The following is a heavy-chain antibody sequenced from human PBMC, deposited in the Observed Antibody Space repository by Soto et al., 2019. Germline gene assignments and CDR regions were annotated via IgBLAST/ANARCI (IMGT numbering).Heavy chain of an antibody. CDR2: IYYSGSTNYNPST. D-gene: IGHD3-16*01. J-gene: IGHJ4*02. V-gene: IGHV4-59*01. Sequence: XETLSLTCTVSGCSMNNYYWSWIRQPPGQGLDWIGYIYYSGSTNYNPSTNYNPSLRSRVVISLDMSKNQFSLQLTSVTAADTAVYDCARDMSPYVWGSFSRGGYFDYWPQGTLVTVTS. CDR1: GCSMNNYY. CDR3: ARDMSPYVWGSFSRGGYFDY.